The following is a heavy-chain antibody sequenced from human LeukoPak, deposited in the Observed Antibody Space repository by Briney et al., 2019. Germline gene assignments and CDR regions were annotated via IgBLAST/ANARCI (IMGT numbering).Heavy chain of an antibody. Sequence: GGSLRLSCAASGFTFSSYAMHWVRQAPGKGLEWVAVISYDGSNKYYADSVKGRFTISRDNSKNTLYLQMNSLRAEDTAVYYCAKDRSGSYPTSYFDYWGQGTLVTVSS. CDR3: AKDRSGSYPTSYFDY. CDR2: ISYDGSNK. CDR1: GFTFSSYA. V-gene: IGHV3-30-3*01. J-gene: IGHJ4*02. D-gene: IGHD1-26*01.